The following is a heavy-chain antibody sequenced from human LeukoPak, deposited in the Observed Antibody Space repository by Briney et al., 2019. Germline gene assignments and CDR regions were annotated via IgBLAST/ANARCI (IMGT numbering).Heavy chain of an antibody. CDR3: ARVKKLMPELEF. CDR2: INPNSGAT. D-gene: IGHD2-2*01. Sequence: ASVKVSCKASGYTFTDYYMHWVRQAPGQGLEWLGWINPNSGATKYAQKFQGRVSMARDTSINTAYMDLTNLRSDDTAIFYCARVKKLMPELEFWGQGTLVTVSS. V-gene: IGHV1-2*02. J-gene: IGHJ4*02. CDR1: GYTFTDYY.